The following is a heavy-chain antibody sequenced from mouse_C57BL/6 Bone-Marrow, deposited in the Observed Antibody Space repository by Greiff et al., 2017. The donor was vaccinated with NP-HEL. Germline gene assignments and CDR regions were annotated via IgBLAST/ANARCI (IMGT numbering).Heavy chain of an antibody. V-gene: IGHV1-59*01. CDR1: GYTFTSYW. J-gene: IGHJ4*01. CDR3: ARRGTYYYGSRGAMDY. CDR2: IDPSDSYT. Sequence: QVQLQQPGAELVRPGTSVKLSCKASGYTFTSYWMHWVKQRPGQGLEWIGVIDPSDSYTNYNQKFKGKATLTVDTSSSTAYMQLSSLTSEDSAVYYGARRGTYYYGSRGAMDYWGQGTSVTVSS. D-gene: IGHD1-1*01.